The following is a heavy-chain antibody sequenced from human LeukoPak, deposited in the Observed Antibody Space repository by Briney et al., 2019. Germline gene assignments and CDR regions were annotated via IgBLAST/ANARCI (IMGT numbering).Heavy chain of an antibody. CDR1: GGSLSSSY. Sequence: SETPSLTCTVSGGSLSSSYWSWIRQPPGRGLEWIGYIYYSGSTNYNPSLKSRVTISVDTSKNQFSLRLSSVTAADTAVYYCARAPEYGGFPYYYYYYGMDVWGQGTTVTVSS. D-gene: IGHD5-12*01. J-gene: IGHJ6*02. V-gene: IGHV4-59*01. CDR3: ARAPEYGGFPYYYYYYGMDV. CDR2: IYYSGST.